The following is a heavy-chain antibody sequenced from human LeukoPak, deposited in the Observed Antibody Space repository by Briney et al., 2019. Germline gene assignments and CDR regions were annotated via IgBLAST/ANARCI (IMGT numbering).Heavy chain of an antibody. D-gene: IGHD5-24*01. Sequence: ASVKVSCXASGYTFTGYYMHWVRQAPGQGLEWMGWINPNIGGTNYAQKFQGRVTMTTDASTSTAYMELSRLRSDDTAVYYCSRPVATTRIGDFDYWGQGTLVTVSS. CDR1: GYTFTGYY. V-gene: IGHV1-2*02. CDR2: INPNIGGT. J-gene: IGHJ4*02. CDR3: SRPVATTRIGDFDY.